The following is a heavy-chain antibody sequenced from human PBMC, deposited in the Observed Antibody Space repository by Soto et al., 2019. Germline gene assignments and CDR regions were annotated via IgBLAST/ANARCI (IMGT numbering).Heavy chain of an antibody. J-gene: IGHJ6*02. D-gene: IGHD2-15*01. CDR3: AREEVVVAATSHRDSTYYYYGMDV. CDR1: GFTFSSND. V-gene: IGHV3-48*01. CDR2: IISSGSST. Sequence: GGSLRLSCAAAGFTFSSNDMNWVRQAPGKGLEWVSYIISSGSSTYYADSVKGRFTISRDNSKNTLYLQMNSLRAEDTAVYYCAREEVVVAATSHRDSTYYYYGMDVWGQGTTVTVSS.